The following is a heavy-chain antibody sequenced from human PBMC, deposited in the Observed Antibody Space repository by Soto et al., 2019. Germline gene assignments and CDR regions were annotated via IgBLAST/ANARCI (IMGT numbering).Heavy chain of an antibody. CDR3: ARDYSTSSWRHYYYYGMDV. J-gene: IGHJ6*02. CDR1: GFTFSSYS. V-gene: IGHV3-21*01. CDR2: ISSSSSYI. Sequence: GGSLRLSCAASGFTFSSYSMNWVRQAPGKGLEWVSSISSSSSYIYYADSVKGRFTISRDNAKNSLYLQMNSLRAEDTAVYYCARDYSTSSWRHYYYYGMDVWGQGTTVTVSS. D-gene: IGHD6-13*01.